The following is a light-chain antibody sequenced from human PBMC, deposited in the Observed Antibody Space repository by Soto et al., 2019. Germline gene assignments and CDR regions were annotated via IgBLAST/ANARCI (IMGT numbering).Light chain of an antibody. Sequence: TQSPGALYLSRGERVTIIGRASQSVSTRLAWYQQKPGKAPKVLIYDASSWAGGVPSRFSGSGFGTDFTITITNLQPEDVATYYCQQSDSFPLTFGQGTKVDI. J-gene: IGKJ1*01. CDR3: QQSDSFPLT. CDR1: QSVSTR. CDR2: DAS. V-gene: IGKV1-5*02.